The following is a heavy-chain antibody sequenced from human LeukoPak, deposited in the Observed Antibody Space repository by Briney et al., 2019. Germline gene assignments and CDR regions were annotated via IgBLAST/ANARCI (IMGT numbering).Heavy chain of an antibody. D-gene: IGHD3-16*01. CDR1: GFNFSDYY. V-gene: IGHV3-11*01. CDR2: ISGTDTTI. CDR3: ATTRGGVIDY. Sequence: GGSLRLSCAASGFNFSDYYTTWIRQAPGKGLEWLSFISGTDTTIFYADSMKGRFTVSRDNAKNSLYLQMNNLRAEDTAIYYCATTRGGVIDYWGQGTLVTVSS. J-gene: IGHJ4*02.